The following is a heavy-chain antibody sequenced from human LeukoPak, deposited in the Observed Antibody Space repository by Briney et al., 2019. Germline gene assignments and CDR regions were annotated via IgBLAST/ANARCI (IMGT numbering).Heavy chain of an antibody. J-gene: IGHJ4*02. CDR2: INPNSGGT. V-gene: IGHV1-2*02. D-gene: IGHD2-15*01. CDR3: ARDLGYCSGGSCYRGYFDY. CDR1: GYTFTGYY. Sequence: GASVKVSCKASGYTFTGYYMHWVRQAPGQGLEWMGWINPNSGGTNYAQKFQGRVTMTRDTSISTAYMELSRLRSDDTAVYYCARDLGYCSGGSCYRGYFDYWGQGTLVTVSS.